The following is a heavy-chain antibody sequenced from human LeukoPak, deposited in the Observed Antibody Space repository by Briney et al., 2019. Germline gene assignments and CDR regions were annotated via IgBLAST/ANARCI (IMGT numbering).Heavy chain of an antibody. Sequence: GGSLRLSCAASGFTFGSYAMSWVRQAPGKGLEWVSAISGSGGSTYYADSVKGRFTISRDNSKNTLYLQMNSLRAEDTAVYYCAKDQFVDYGDYEEGADYYYGMDVWGQGTTVTVSS. CDR2: ISGSGGST. D-gene: IGHD4-17*01. CDR1: GFTFGSYA. V-gene: IGHV3-23*01. J-gene: IGHJ6*02. CDR3: AKDQFVDYGDYEEGADYYYGMDV.